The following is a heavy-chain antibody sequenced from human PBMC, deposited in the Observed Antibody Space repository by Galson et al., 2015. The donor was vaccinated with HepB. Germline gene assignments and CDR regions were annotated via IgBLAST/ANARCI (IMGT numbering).Heavy chain of an antibody. Sequence: LSLTCIVSGGSISSSSYYWGWIRQPPGKGLEWIGSIYYSGSTYYNPSLKSRVTISVDTSKNQFSLKLSSVTAADTAVYYCARLHYDSSGYYPRYWGQGTLVTVSS. CDR1: GGSISSSSYY. CDR2: IYYSGST. V-gene: IGHV4-39*01. D-gene: IGHD3-22*01. CDR3: ARLHYDSSGYYPRY. J-gene: IGHJ4*02.